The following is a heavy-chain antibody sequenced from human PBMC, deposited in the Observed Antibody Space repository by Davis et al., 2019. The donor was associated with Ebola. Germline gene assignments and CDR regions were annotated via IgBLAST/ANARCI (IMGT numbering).Heavy chain of an antibody. Sequence: SETLSLTCAVSGGSISSGGYSWSWIRQPPGKGLEWIGYIYHSGSTYYNPSLKSRVTITVDTSKNQFSLKLSSVTAAETAVYYCARGRRYSYGPPRYWGQGTLVTVSS. CDR1: GGSISSGGYS. D-gene: IGHD5-18*01. CDR2: IYHSGST. CDR3: ARGRRYSYGPPRY. V-gene: IGHV4-30-2*01. J-gene: IGHJ4*02.